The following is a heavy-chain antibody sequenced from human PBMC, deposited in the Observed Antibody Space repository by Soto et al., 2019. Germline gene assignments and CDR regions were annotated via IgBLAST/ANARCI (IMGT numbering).Heavy chain of an antibody. CDR3: AKDARGGNVLRFLEWALTPDYYYGMDV. CDR1: GGTFSRHA. Sequence: QVQLVQSGAEVRKPGSSVKVSCKASGGTFSRHAISWVRQAPGQGLEWMGGIIPIFGTANHAQKFQGRVTIIADESTSTVYMELSSLRSEDTAMYYCAKDARGGNVLRFLEWALTPDYYYGMDVWGQGTTVTVSS. V-gene: IGHV1-69*01. CDR2: IIPIFGTA. D-gene: IGHD3-3*01. J-gene: IGHJ6*02.